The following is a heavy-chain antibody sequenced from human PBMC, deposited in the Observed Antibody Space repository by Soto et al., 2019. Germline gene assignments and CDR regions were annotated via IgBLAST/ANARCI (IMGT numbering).Heavy chain of an antibody. CDR1: GYTFTSYA. CDR3: ARDYRYYYYGMDV. Sequence: QVQLVQSGAEVKKPGASVNVSCKASGYTFTSYAMHWVRQAPGQRLEWMGWINAGNVNTKYSQKFQGRVTITRDPSASTAYMELSSLRSEDTAVYYCARDYRYYYYGMDVWGRGTTVTVSS. D-gene: IGHD4-17*01. CDR2: INAGNVNT. V-gene: IGHV1-3*01. J-gene: IGHJ6*02.